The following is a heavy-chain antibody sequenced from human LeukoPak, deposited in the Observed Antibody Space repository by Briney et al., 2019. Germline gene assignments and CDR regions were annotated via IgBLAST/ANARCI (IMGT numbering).Heavy chain of an antibody. CDR2: IYYSGST. J-gene: IGHJ5*02. CDR3: ARASCGGGTCYDSRGWFDP. V-gene: IGHV4-59*12. D-gene: IGHD2-15*01. Sequence: SETLSLTCTVSGGSISSYYRSWIRKPPGKGLDWIGYIYYSGSTNYNPSLESRLTISVDTSKNQFSLKLSSVTAADTALYYCARASCGGGTCYDSRGWFDPWGQGTLVTVSS. CDR1: GGSISSYY.